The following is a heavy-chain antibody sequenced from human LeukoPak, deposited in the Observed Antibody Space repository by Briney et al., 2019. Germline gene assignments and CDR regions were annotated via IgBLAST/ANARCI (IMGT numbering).Heavy chain of an antibody. CDR1: GGSISSSSYY. CDR2: IYYSGST. V-gene: IGHV4-39*07. Sequence: ASETLSLTCTVSGGSISSSSYYWGWIRQPPGKGLEWIGSIYYSGSTYYNPSLKSRVTISVDTSKNQFSLKLSSVTAADTAVYYCASCLGIDYSIVYWGQGTLVTVSS. J-gene: IGHJ4*02. CDR3: ASCLGIDYSIVY. D-gene: IGHD4-11*01.